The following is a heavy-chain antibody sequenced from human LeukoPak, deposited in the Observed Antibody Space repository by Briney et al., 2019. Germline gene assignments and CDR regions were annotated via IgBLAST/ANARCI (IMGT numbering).Heavy chain of an antibody. Sequence: SETLSLTCGVYGASVSAYYWTWIRQSPGKGLEWIGDINHAGNTSYNKALKSRVTVSLDTTKNQISLRLSSMTAADTAVYYCSIFGMVLHPPDAFDIWGQGTMVTVSS. CDR1: GASVSAYY. D-gene: IGHD3-3*01. CDR3: SIFGMVLHPPDAFDI. J-gene: IGHJ3*02. CDR2: INHAGNT. V-gene: IGHV4-34*01.